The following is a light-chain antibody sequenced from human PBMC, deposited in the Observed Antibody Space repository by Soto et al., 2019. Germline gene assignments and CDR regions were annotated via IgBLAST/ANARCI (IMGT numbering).Light chain of an antibody. J-gene: IGLJ2*01. CDR1: TSNIGAGSD. CDR2: ANT. V-gene: IGLV1-40*01. Sequence: QSVLTQSPSVSGAPGQRVTISCTGSTSNIGAGSDVHWYQHLPGTAPKLLIYANTNRPSGVPDRFSGSRSGTSASLAISGLQADDEADYYCQSHDSSLSGWVFGGGTKLTVL. CDR3: QSHDSSLSGWV.